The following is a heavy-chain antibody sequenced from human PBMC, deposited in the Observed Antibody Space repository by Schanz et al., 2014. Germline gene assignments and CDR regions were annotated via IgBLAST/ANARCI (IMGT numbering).Heavy chain of an antibody. D-gene: IGHD2-8*01. V-gene: IGHV3-33*01. CDR2: IWYDGSNK. Sequence: QVQLVESGGGVVQPGRSLRLSCAASGFTFSSYGMHWVRQAPGKGLEWVAVIWYDGSNKYYADSVKGRFTISRDNSKNTLFLQMNSLETEDTAVYYCTTDNGHFAFDFWGQGTMVTVSS. J-gene: IGHJ3*01. CDR3: TTDNGHFAFDF. CDR1: GFTFSSYG.